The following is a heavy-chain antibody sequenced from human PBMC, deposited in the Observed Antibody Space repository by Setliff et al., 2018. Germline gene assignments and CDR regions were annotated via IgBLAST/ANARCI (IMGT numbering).Heavy chain of an antibody. CDR2: IKQDGSDK. V-gene: IGHV3-7*01. CDR3: VAGRMWLPVGDY. CDR1: GFTFSTYA. J-gene: IGHJ4*02. Sequence: HPGGSLRLSCAASGFTFSTYAMSWVRQAPGKGLEWVANIKQDGSDKYYVDSVKGRFTISRDNAKNSLYLQMNSLRAEDTGVYYCVAGRMWLPVGDYWGQGALVTVSS. D-gene: IGHD6-19*01.